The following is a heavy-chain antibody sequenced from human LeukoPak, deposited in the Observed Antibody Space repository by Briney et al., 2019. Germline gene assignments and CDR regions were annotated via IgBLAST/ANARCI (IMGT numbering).Heavy chain of an antibody. CDR2: ISGDGTET. CDR1: GLIFRNYA. CDR3: AKGGHYSFFDY. Sequence: GGSLGPSCTASGLIFRNYAMTWVRQAPRKGLEWVSTISGDGTETFYADSVKGRFTISRDNSKNTHYLQMSSLRAEVTGIYYCAKGGHYSFFDYWGQGTLVTVSS. J-gene: IGHJ4*02. D-gene: IGHD4-11*01. V-gene: IGHV3-23*01.